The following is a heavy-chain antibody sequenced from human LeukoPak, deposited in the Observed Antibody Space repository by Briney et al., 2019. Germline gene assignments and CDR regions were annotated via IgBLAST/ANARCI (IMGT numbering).Heavy chain of an antibody. CDR1: GGSFSGYY. V-gene: IGHV4-59*10. J-gene: IGHJ4*02. Sequence: SETLSLTCAVYGGSFSGYYWSWIRQPAGKGLEWIGRIYTSGSTNYNPSLKSRVTMSVDTSKNQFSLKLSSVTAADTAVYYCARGPLLDYGDQPTHFDYWGQGTLVTVSS. D-gene: IGHD4-17*01. CDR2: IYTSGST. CDR3: ARGPLLDYGDQPTHFDY.